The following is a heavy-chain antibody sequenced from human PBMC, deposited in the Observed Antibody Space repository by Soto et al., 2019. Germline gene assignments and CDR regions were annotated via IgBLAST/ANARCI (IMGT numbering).Heavy chain of an antibody. CDR2: INPYDGTT. CDR1: GYTFTTYY. J-gene: IGHJ6*02. CDR3: ARALSSGYFQGGVDV. V-gene: IGHV1-46*01. D-gene: IGHD3-22*01. Sequence: ASVQVSCKASGYTFTTYYMHWVRQAPEQGLEWMGIINPYDGTTTYAQKFQGRVTMTRDASASTVHMELSSLRSEDTAVYYCARALSSGYFQGGVDVWGQGTTVTVSS.